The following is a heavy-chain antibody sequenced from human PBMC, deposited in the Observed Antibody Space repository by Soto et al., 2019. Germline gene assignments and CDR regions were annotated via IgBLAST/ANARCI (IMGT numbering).Heavy chain of an antibody. Sequence: PSETLSLTCAVYGGSFSGYYWSWIRQPPGKGLEWIGEINHSGSTNYNPSLKSRVTISVDTSKNQFSLKLSSVTAADTAVYYCARLGYCSSTSCYVDYMDVWGKGTTVTVSS. D-gene: IGHD2-2*01. V-gene: IGHV4-34*01. CDR3: ARLGYCSSTSCYVDYMDV. CDR2: INHSGST. CDR1: GGSFSGYY. J-gene: IGHJ6*03.